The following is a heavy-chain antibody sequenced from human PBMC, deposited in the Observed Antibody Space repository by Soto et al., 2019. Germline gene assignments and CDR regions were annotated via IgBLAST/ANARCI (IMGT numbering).Heavy chain of an antibody. V-gene: IGHV1-69*13. CDR2: IIPIFGTA. CDR1: GGTFSRYA. CDR3: ATLYSGSYLYDY. Sequence: GASVKVSCKASGGTFSRYAISWVRQAPGQGLEWMGGIIPIFGTANYAQKFQGRVTITADESTSTAYMELSSLRSEDTAVYYCATLYSGSYLYDYWGQGTLVTVSS. D-gene: IGHD1-26*01. J-gene: IGHJ4*02.